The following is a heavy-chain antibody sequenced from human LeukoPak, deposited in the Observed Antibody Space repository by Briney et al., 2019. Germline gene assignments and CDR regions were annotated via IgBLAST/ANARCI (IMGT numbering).Heavy chain of an antibody. CDR3: ASAPLDIVATSNFDY. Sequence: GSSVKVSCKASGGTFSSYAISWVRQAPGQGLEWMGRIIPTLGIANYAQKFQGRVTITADKSTSTAYMELSSLRSEDTAVYYCASAPLDIVATSNFDYWGQGTLVTVSS. CDR2: IIPTLGIA. V-gene: IGHV1-69*04. J-gene: IGHJ4*02. D-gene: IGHD5-12*01. CDR1: GGTFSSYA.